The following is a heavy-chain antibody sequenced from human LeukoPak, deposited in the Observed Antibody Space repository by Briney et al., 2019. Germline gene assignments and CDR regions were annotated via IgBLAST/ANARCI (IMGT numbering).Heavy chain of an antibody. CDR3: ARGASGDSSGWYYY. Sequence: ASVKVSCKASGYTFTGYDMHWVRQAPGQGLEWMGWINPNSGGTNYAQKFQGRVTMTRDTSSSTAYMEVSRLRSDDTAVYYCARGASGDSSGWYYYWGQGTLVTVSS. J-gene: IGHJ4*02. D-gene: IGHD6-19*01. CDR2: INPNSGGT. V-gene: IGHV1-2*02. CDR1: GYTFTGYD.